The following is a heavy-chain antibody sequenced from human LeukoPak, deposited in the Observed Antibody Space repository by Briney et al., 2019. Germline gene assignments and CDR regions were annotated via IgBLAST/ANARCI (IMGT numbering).Heavy chain of an antibody. CDR2: ISSSGSTI. J-gene: IGHJ4*02. Sequence: GGSLRLSCAASGFAFSSYEMNWVRQAPGKGLEWVSYISSSGSTIYYADSVKGRFTISRDNAKNSLYLQMNSLRAEDTAVYYCARDVEGQWLPLYWGQGTLVTVSS. D-gene: IGHD5-12*01. CDR3: ARDVEGQWLPLY. CDR1: GFAFSSYE. V-gene: IGHV3-48*03.